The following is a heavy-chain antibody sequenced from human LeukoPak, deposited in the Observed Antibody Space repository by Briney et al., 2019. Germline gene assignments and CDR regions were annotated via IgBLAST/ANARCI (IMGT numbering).Heavy chain of an antibody. V-gene: IGHV4-59*08. CDR3: ARGFYDFWSGYYIDY. CDR1: GGSISSYY. Sequence: SETLSLTCTVSGGSISSYYWSWLRQPPGKGLEWMGYIYYSGRTNYNPSLKSRGTISVDTSKNQFSLKLSSVTAADTAVYYCARGFYDFWSGYYIDYWGQGTLVTVSS. D-gene: IGHD3-3*01. CDR2: IYYSGRT. J-gene: IGHJ4*02.